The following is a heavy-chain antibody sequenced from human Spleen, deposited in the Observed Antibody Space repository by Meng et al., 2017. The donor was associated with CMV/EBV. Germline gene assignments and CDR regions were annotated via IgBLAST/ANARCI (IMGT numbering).Heavy chain of an antibody. CDR2: INPSSGAT. D-gene: IGHD2-21*02. CDR1: GYTFTGYY. V-gene: IGHV1-2*02. CDR3: GREFPRWGLEFDY. Sequence: ASVKVSCKASGYTFTGYYIHWVRQAPEQGLEWMGWINPSSGATDYTQKFRGRVTVTSDTSIRTAYMELSGLTSDDTAVYYCGREFPRWGLEFDYWGQGTLVTVSS. J-gene: IGHJ4*02.